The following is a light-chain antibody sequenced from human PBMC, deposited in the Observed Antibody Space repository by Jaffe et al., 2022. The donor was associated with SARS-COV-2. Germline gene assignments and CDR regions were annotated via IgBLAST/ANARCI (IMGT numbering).Light chain of an antibody. Sequence: QSVLTQPPSASGTPGQRVAVSCSGSSSNIGSNYVYWYQHVPGTAPKLLIYNNNQRPSGVPDRFSGTKSGTSASLAISGLRSEDEANYYCAAWDDSLSVPVFGGGTKLTVL. CDR1: SSNIGSNY. CDR2: NNN. V-gene: IGLV1-47*01. CDR3: AAWDDSLSVPV. J-gene: IGLJ3*02.